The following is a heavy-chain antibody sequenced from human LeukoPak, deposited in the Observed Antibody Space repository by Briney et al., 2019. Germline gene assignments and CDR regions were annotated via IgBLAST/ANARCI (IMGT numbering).Heavy chain of an antibody. D-gene: IGHD6-19*01. CDR2: THPSGNT. Sequence: SDTLSLTCSVSCRSNNSFYWSWIRQPPGKGLEGMGYTHPSGNTIYRPALKSPATISIDTSRNQSSLKLSSVTAADTAVYYTARHAAFSSGWFQNYYYYMDVWGKGTTVTVYS. J-gene: IGHJ6*03. CDR1: CRSNNSFY. V-gene: IGHV4-4*09. CDR3: ARHAAFSSGWFQNYYYYMDV.